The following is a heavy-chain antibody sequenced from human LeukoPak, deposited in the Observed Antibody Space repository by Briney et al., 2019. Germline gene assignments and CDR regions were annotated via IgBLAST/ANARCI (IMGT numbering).Heavy chain of an antibody. CDR3: ARRGGSTWYNFFDP. V-gene: IGHV3-7*05. CDR2: IKQDGSEK. D-gene: IGHD6-13*01. Sequence: GGSLRLSCAASGFTFSNYWMSWVRRAPGKGLEWVANIKQDGSEKYYVDSVKGRFTISRDNAKNSLFLQMNSLRAEDTAMYYCARRGGSTWYNFFDPWGQGTLVTVSS. J-gene: IGHJ5*02. CDR1: GFTFSNYW.